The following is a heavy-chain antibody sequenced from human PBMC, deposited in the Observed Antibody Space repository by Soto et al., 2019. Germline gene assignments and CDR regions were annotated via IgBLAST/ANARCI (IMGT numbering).Heavy chain of an antibody. J-gene: IGHJ3*02. D-gene: IGHD6-19*01. V-gene: IGHV3-33*08. Sequence: PGGSLRLSYAASGFTFSSYGMHWVRQAPGKGLEWVAVIWYDGSNKYYADSVKGRFTISRDNSKNTLYLQMNSLKTEDTAAYYCTRPKSSGWYSWVDFDIWGQGTMVTVSS. CDR1: GFTFSSYG. CDR2: IWYDGSNK. CDR3: TRPKSSGWYSWVDFDI.